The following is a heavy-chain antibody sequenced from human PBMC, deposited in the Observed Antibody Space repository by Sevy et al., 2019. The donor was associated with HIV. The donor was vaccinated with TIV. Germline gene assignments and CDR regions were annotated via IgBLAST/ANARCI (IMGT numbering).Heavy chain of an antibody. Sequence: SETLSLTCAVYGGSFSGYYWSWIRQPPGKGLEWIGEINHSGSTNYNPPLKSRVTISVDTSKNQFSLKLSSVTAADTAVYYCARVFPYCSGGSCYGYFDYWGQGTLVTVSS. J-gene: IGHJ4*02. V-gene: IGHV4-34*01. CDR3: ARVFPYCSGGSCYGYFDY. D-gene: IGHD2-15*01. CDR1: GGSFSGYY. CDR2: INHSGST.